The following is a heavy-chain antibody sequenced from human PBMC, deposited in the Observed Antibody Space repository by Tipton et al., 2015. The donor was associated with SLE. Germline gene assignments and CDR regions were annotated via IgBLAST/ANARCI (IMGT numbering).Heavy chain of an antibody. CDR1: GGSISSYY. Sequence: TLSLTCTVSGGSISSYYWSWIRQPPGKGLEWIGYIYYSGSTNYNPSLKSRVTISVDTSKNQFSLKLSSVTAADTAVYYCARGGDYYDSSGYYADYWGQGTLVTVSS. CDR3: ARGGDYYDSSGYYADY. D-gene: IGHD3-22*01. CDR2: IYYSGST. J-gene: IGHJ4*02. V-gene: IGHV4-59*01.